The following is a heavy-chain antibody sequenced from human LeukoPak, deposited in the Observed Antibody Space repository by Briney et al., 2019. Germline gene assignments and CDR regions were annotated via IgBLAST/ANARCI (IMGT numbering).Heavy chain of an antibody. J-gene: IGHJ4*02. Sequence: GGSLRLSCAASGFTFSSYSMNWVRQAPGKGLEWVSSISSSSSYIYYADSVKGRFTISRDNAKNSLYLQMNSLRAEDTAVYYCAGRPLNYDFWSGYSNGPSFDYWGQGTLVTVSS. V-gene: IGHV3-21*01. CDR2: ISSSSSYI. CDR1: GFTFSSYS. D-gene: IGHD3-3*01. CDR3: AGRPLNYDFWSGYSNGPSFDY.